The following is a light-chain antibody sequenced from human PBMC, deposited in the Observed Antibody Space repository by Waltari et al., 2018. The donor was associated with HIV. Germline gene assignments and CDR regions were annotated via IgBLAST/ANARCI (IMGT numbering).Light chain of an antibody. V-gene: IGKV1-NL1*01. Sequence: DIQMTQSPSSLSASVGDRVTITCRASQGISDSLAWYQQKPGKAPKLLLYAASRLESGVPPRFSGSGSGTDYTLTISSLQPEDFATYYCQQYYGTPGTFGQGTKVEIK. CDR1: QGISDS. CDR2: AAS. CDR3: QQYYGTPGT. J-gene: IGKJ1*01.